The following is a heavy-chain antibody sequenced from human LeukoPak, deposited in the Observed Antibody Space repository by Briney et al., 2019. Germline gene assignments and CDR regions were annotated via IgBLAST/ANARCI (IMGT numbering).Heavy chain of an antibody. J-gene: IGHJ4*02. Sequence: SETLSLTCAVSGGSISSSNWGSWVRQPPGRGLEWIGEIYHSGSTNYNPSLKSRVTISVDKSKNQFSLTLSSGTAADTAVYYRARRGAVAGHFAYWGQGTLVTVS. D-gene: IGHD6-19*01. CDR2: IYHSGST. CDR3: ARRGAVAGHFAY. V-gene: IGHV4-4*02. CDR1: GGSISSSNW.